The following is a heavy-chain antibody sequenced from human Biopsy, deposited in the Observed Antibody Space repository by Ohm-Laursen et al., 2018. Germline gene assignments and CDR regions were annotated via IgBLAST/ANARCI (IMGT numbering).Heavy chain of an antibody. Sequence: ASVKVSCKASGYNFRGYHLHWVRLAPGQGLEWMGWINPDTGETGYAPKFQGRLALTRDVSVNTGYLELSSLGSDDTAIYFCAKPSGGVSTIGFDPWGQGTQIIVS. CDR1: GYNFRGYH. CDR3: AKPSGGVSTIGFDP. D-gene: IGHD5/OR15-5a*01. J-gene: IGHJ5*02. CDR2: INPDTGET. V-gene: IGHV1-2*02.